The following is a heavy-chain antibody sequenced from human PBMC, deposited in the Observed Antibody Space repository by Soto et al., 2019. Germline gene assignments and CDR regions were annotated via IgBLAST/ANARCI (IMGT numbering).Heavy chain of an antibody. V-gene: IGHV3-64D*06. Sequence: GVSLRLSCSASGFTFSIYAMHWVRQASGKGLEYVSSISTNGGSTDYADSVKGRFTISRDNSKNTVYLQMSSLRFEDTAVYYCVKGEYYYDSRGYYPFDYWGQGT. CDR2: ISTNGGST. J-gene: IGHJ4*02. CDR1: GFTFSIYA. D-gene: IGHD3-22*01. CDR3: VKGEYYYDSRGYYPFDY.